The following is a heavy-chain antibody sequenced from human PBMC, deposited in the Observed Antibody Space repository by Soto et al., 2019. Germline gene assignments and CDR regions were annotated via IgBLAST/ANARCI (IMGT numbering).Heavy chain of an antibody. D-gene: IGHD3-10*01. J-gene: IGHJ6*02. Sequence: EVQLVESGGGLVQPGGSLRLSCAASGFTFSSYEMNWVRQAPGKGLEWVSYISSSGSTIYYADSVKGRFTISRDNAKNSLYLQMNSLRAEDTAVYYCASRSMVRGNYYYYYGMDVWGQGTTVTVSS. CDR1: GFTFSSYE. V-gene: IGHV3-48*03. CDR2: ISSSGSTI. CDR3: ASRSMVRGNYYYYYGMDV.